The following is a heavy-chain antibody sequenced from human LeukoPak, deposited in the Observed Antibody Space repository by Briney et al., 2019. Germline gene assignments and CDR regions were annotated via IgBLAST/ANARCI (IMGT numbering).Heavy chain of an antibody. Sequence: SVKVSCKASGGTFSSYAISWVRQAPGQGLEWMGRIIPIFGTAYYAQKFQGRVTITTDESTSTAYMELSSLRSEDTAVYYCARDRAAMVPYYFDYWGQGTLVTVSS. CDR1: GGTFSSYA. D-gene: IGHD5-18*01. CDR2: IIPIFGTA. CDR3: ARDRAAMVPYYFDY. V-gene: IGHV1-69*05. J-gene: IGHJ4*02.